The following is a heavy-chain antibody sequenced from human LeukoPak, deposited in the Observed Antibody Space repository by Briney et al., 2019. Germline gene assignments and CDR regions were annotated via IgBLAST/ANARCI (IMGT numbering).Heavy chain of an antibody. J-gene: IGHJ4*02. V-gene: IGHV1-69*13. CDR1: GGTLSSYA. Sequence: SVKVSCKASGGTLSSYAINWVRPAPGQGLEWMGGIIPIFGTANYAQKFQGTVTIIADESSTTAYMERSSLRSEDTAVYYCARREGTFGTYFDYWGQGTLVTVSS. CDR3: ARREGTFGTYFDY. D-gene: IGHD3-10*01. CDR2: IIPIFGTA.